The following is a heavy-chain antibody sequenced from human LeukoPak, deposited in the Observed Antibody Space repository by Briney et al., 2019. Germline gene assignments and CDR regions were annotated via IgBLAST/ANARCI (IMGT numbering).Heavy chain of an antibody. CDR2: INHSGST. CDR1: GGSFSGYY. CDR3: ARGSRDGYNYDY. D-gene: IGHD5-24*01. J-gene: IGHJ4*02. V-gene: IGHV4-34*01. Sequence: SETLSLTCAVYGGSFSGYYWSWIRQPPGKGLEWIGEINHSGSTNYNPSLKSRVTISVDTSKNQFSLKLSSVTAVDTAVYYCARGSRDGYNYDYWGQGTLVTVSS.